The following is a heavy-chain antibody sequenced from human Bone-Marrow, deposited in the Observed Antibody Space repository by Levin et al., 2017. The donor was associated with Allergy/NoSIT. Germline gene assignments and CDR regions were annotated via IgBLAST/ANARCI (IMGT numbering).Heavy chain of an antibody. Sequence: TGGSLRLSCTVSGGSISSSSYYWGWIRQPPGKGLEWIGSIYYSGSTYYNPSLKSRVTISVDTSKNQFSLKLSSVTAADTAVYYCARHGPTVTTWGFDPWGQGTLVTVSS. V-gene: IGHV4-39*01. D-gene: IGHD4-17*01. CDR1: GGSISSSSYY. J-gene: IGHJ5*02. CDR2: IYYSGST. CDR3: ARHGPTVTTWGFDP.